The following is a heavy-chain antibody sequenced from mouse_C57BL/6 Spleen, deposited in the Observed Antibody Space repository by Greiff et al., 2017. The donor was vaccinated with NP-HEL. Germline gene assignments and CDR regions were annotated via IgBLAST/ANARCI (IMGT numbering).Heavy chain of an antibody. Sequence: VQLQQPGAELVKPGASVKMSCKASGYTFTSYWITWVKQRPGQGLEWIGDIYPGSGSTNYNEKFKSKATLTVDTSSSTAYMQRSSRTSEDSAVDYCARWRTGTDYGGQGTTRTVSS. J-gene: IGHJ2*01. CDR1: GYTFTSYW. CDR2: IYPGSGST. CDR3: ARWRTGTDY. D-gene: IGHD4-1*01. V-gene: IGHV1-55*01.